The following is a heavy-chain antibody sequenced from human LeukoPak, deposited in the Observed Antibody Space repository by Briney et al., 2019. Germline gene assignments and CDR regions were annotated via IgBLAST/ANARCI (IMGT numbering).Heavy chain of an antibody. J-gene: IGHJ6*02. CDR3: ARDNHRYYDFWSGRLYYYYGMDV. V-gene: IGHV4-31*03. CDR1: GGSIRSNSYY. CDR2: IYYTGNT. Sequence: SETLSLTCTVSGGSIRSNSYYWTWIRQPPGKGLEWIGYIYYTGNTYYNPSLKSRVIISLDTSKNQFSLKLSSVTAADTAVYYCARDNHRYYDFWSGRLYYYYGMDVWGQGTTVTVSS. D-gene: IGHD3-3*01.